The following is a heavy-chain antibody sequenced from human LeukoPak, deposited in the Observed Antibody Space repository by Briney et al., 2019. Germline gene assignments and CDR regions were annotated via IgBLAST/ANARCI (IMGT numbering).Heavy chain of an antibody. V-gene: IGHV4-34*01. CDR3: ARGDFQLSAVTYYYDSSGYYFLPRGAFDI. J-gene: IGHJ3*02. CDR1: GGSFSGYY. D-gene: IGHD3-22*01. CDR2: INHSGST. Sequence: SETPSLTCAVYGGSFSGYYWSWIRQPPGKGLEWIGEINHSGSTNYNPSLKSRVTISVDRSKNQFSLKLSSVTAADTAVYYCARGDFQLSAVTYYYDSSGYYFLPRGAFDIWGQGTMVTVSS.